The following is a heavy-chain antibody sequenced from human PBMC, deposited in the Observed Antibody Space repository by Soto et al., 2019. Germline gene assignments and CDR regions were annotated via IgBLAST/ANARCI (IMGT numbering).Heavy chain of an antibody. CDR2: INHSGST. CDR3: ARGRKSYFYYYGMDV. J-gene: IGHJ6*02. V-gene: IGHV4-34*01. Sequence: PSETLSLTCAVYGGSFSGYYWSWIRQPPGKGLEWIGEINHSGSTNYNPSLKSRVTISVDTSKNLFSLKLSSVTAADTAVYYCARGRKSYFYYYGMDVWGQGTTVTVSS. CDR1: GGSFSGYY.